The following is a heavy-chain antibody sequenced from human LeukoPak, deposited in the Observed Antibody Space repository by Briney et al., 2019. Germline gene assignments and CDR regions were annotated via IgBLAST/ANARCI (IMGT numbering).Heavy chain of an antibody. D-gene: IGHD4/OR15-4a*01. Sequence: GGSLRLACAASGFTFSNASMSWVRQAPGKGLEWVGRIRSKSDGGTADYAAPVKGRFTISRDDSQNTLYLQMNSLETEDTAVYFCSTVLPWALTQDFWGQGTPVTVSS. CDR3: STVLPWALTQDF. CDR2: IRSKSDGGTA. V-gene: IGHV3-15*01. J-gene: IGHJ4*01. CDR1: GFTFSNAS.